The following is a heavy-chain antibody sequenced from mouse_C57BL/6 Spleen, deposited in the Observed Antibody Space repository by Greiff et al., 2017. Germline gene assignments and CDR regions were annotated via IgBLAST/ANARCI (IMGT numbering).Heavy chain of an antibody. CDR2: ISSGGDYI. CDR1: GFTFSSYA. D-gene: IGHD1-1*01. Sequence: EVMLVESGEGLVKPGGSLKLSCAASGFTFSSYAMSWVRQTPEKRLEWVAYISSGGDYIYYADTVKGRFTISRDNARNTLYLQMSSLKSEDTAMYYCTRDGDYYGSSSFAYWGQGTLVTVSA. V-gene: IGHV5-9-1*02. CDR3: TRDGDYYGSSSFAY. J-gene: IGHJ3*01.